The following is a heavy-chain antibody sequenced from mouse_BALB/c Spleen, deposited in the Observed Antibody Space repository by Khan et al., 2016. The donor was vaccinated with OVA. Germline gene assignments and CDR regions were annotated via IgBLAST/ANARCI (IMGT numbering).Heavy chain of an antibody. V-gene: IGHV2-3*01. D-gene: IGHD1-2*01. CDR2: IWGGGSK. CDR1: GFSLNSYG. J-gene: IGHJ4*01. Sequence: QVQLKESGAGLVAPSESLSMTCTVSGFSLNSYGVNWVRQPPGKGLEWLGVIWGGGSKTFPSGRNERKTINKENTKSQVVLKLHSLQTYDTATYYCGTFTPAYYSMDYWGQGTSVTVSS. CDR3: GTFTPAYYSMDY.